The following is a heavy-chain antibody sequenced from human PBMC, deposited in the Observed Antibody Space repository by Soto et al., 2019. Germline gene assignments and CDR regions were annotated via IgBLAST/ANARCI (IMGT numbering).Heavy chain of an antibody. Sequence: QVQLVESGGGVVQPGRSLRLSCAASGFTFSSYGMHWVRQAPGKGLEWVAVIWYDGSNKYYADSVKGRFTNSRDNSKNTLYLQMNSLRAEDTAVYYCARDRSAMVGWDAFDIWGQGTMVTVSS. V-gene: IGHV3-33*01. CDR1: GFTFSSYG. CDR3: ARDRSAMVGWDAFDI. J-gene: IGHJ3*02. CDR2: IWYDGSNK. D-gene: IGHD2-2*01.